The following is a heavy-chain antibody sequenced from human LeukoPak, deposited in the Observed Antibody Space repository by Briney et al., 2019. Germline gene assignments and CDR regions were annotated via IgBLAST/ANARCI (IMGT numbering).Heavy chain of an antibody. J-gene: IGHJ4*02. CDR1: DGAIAGYS. CDR2: IHYSWDH. CDR3: ARDGFGQYSYGPLFDY. V-gene: IGHV4-59*12. Sequence: SETLSLTCTVSDGAIAGYSWGWIRQAPGKGLEWIGYIHYSWDHNYNPSLKSRVTVSVDTSKNQFSLKLISVTAADTAVHYCARDGFGQYSYGPLFDYSGQGTLVTVSS. D-gene: IGHD5-18*01.